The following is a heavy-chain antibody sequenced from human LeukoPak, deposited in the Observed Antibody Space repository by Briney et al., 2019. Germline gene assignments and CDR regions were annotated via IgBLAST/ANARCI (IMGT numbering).Heavy chain of an antibody. V-gene: IGHV4-59*01. J-gene: IGHJ6*02. CDR3: ASGNDGSTYYYYGMDV. CDR2: IYYSGST. CDR1: GDSISSYY. Sequence: SETLSLTCTVSGDSISSYYWSWIRQPPGKGLEWIGYIYYSGSTNYNPSLKSRVTISVDTSKNQFSLKLSSVTAADTAVYYCASGNDGSTYYYYGMDVWGQGTTVTVSS. D-gene: IGHD1-26*01.